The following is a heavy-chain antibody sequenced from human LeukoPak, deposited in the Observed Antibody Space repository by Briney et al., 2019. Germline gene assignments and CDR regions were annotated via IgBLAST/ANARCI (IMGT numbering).Heavy chain of an antibody. CDR3: ARDRGGSYSAIDY. D-gene: IGHD1-26*01. J-gene: IGHJ4*02. CDR1: GFTFSGYS. Sequence: PGGSLRLSCAASGFTFSGYSMNWVRQAPGKGLGWVSFISSSSSTIYYADSVKGRFTISRDNAKNSLYLQMNSLRAEDTAVYYCARDRGGSYSAIDYWGQGTLVTVSS. V-gene: IGHV3-48*04. CDR2: ISSSSSTI.